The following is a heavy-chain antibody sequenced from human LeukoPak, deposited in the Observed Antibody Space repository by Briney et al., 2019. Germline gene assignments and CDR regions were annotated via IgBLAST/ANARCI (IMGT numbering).Heavy chain of an antibody. CDR3: AREGSYGFVRGSYRYRGYYFYY. CDR1: GVSISSHY. V-gene: IGHV4-59*11. J-gene: IGHJ4*02. CDR2: IYYSGST. Sequence: PSETLSLTCTVSGVSISSHYWSWIRQPPGKGLEWVGYIYYSGSTNYNPSLKSRVTISVDTSKNQFSLKLSSVTAADTAVYYCAREGSYGFVRGSYRYRGYYFYYWGQGTLVTVSS. D-gene: IGHD3-16*02.